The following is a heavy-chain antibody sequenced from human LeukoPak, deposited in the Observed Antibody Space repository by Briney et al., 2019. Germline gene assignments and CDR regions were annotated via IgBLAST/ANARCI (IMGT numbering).Heavy chain of an antibody. D-gene: IGHD7-27*01. V-gene: IGHV3-48*04. CDR3: AGKYDLGHYFAY. J-gene: IGHJ4*02. Sequence: GGSLRLSCAASGFTFSGYIMNWVRQAPGKGLEWVSYISSSGSTIYYADSVKGRFTISRDNAENSLYLQMDSLRAEDTAIYYCAGKYDLGHYFAYWGQGTLVTVSS. CDR2: ISSSGSTI. CDR1: GFTFSGYI.